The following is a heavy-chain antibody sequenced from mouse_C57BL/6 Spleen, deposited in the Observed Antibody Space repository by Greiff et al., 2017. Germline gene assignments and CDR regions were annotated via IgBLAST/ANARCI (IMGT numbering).Heavy chain of an antibody. D-gene: IGHD2-4*01. V-gene: IGHV14-4*01. J-gene: IGHJ3*01. CDR3: TTWGLRRELFAY. CDR2: IDPENGDT. Sequence: EVQLQESGAELVRPGASVKLSCTASGFNIKDAYMHWVKQRPEQGLEWIGWIDPENGDTEYASKFQGKATITAGTSSNTAYLQLSSLTSEDTAVYYCTTWGLRRELFAYWGQGTLVTVSA. CDR1: GFNIKDAY.